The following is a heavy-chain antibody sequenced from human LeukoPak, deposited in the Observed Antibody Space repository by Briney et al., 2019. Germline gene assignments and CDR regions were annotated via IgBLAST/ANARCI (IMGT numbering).Heavy chain of an antibody. CDR3: ARERDSSSWYSFDY. CDR1: GGTFSSYA. D-gene: IGHD6-13*01. CDR2: IIPIFGTA. Sequence: GASVKVSCTASGGTFSSYAISWVRQAPGRGLEWMGGIIPIFGTANYAQKFQGRVTITADESTSTAYMELSSLRSEDTAVYYCARERDSSSWYSFDYWGQGTLVTVSS. J-gene: IGHJ4*02. V-gene: IGHV1-69*13.